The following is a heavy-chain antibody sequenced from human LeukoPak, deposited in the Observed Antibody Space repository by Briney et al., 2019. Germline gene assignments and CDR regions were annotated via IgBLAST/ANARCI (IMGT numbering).Heavy chain of an antibody. CDR3: ARDLYGANSGAFDI. J-gene: IGHJ3*02. CDR2: INPSGGST. Sequence: ASVKVSCKASGYTFTSYYMHWVRQAPGQGLEWMGIINPSGGSTSYAQKFQGRVTVTRDMSTSTVYMELSRLRSEETAVYSCARDLYGANSGAFDIWGQGTMVTVSS. CDR1: GYTFTSYY. V-gene: IGHV1-46*01. D-gene: IGHD4-23*01.